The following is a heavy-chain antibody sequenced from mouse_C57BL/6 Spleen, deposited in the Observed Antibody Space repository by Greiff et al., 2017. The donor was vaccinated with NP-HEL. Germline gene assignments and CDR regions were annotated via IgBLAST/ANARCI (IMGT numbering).Heavy chain of an antibody. D-gene: IGHD1-2*01. CDR2: INSNGGST. CDR1: GFTFSSYG. J-gene: IGHJ2*01. Sequence: DVHLVESGGGLVQPGGSLKLSCAASGFTFSSYGMSWVRQTPDKRLELVATINSNGGSTYYPDSVKGRFTISRDNAKNTLYLLMSSLESEDTAMYYCARMARTINLGQGTTLTVSS. V-gene: IGHV5-6-3*01. CDR3: ARMARTIN.